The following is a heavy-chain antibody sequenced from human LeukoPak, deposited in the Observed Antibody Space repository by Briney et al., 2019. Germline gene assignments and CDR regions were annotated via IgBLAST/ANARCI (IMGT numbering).Heavy chain of an antibody. J-gene: IGHJ4*02. CDR1: GYTFTGYY. CDR3: ASESGRGDGLFDY. CDR2: INPNSGGT. V-gene: IGHV1-2*02. D-gene: IGHD3-16*01. Sequence: ASVKVSCKASGYTFTGYYMHWVRQAPGQGLEWMGWINPNSGGTNYAQKFQGRVTMTRDTSISTAYMELSRLRSDGTAVYYCASESGRGDGLFDYWGQGTLVTVSS.